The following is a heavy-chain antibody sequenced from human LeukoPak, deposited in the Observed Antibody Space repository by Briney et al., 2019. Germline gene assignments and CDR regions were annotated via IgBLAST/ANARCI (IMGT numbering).Heavy chain of an antibody. D-gene: IGHD6-19*01. CDR2: IYYSGST. V-gene: IGHV4-39*01. J-gene: IGHJ4*02. CDR1: GGSISSSSYY. Sequence: EPSETLSLTCTVSGGSISSSSYYWGWIRQPPGKGLEWIGSIYYSGSTYYNPSLKSRVTISVDTSKNQFSLKLSSVTAADTAVYYCARVPTWLFAFDYWGQGTLVTVSS. CDR3: ARVPTWLFAFDY.